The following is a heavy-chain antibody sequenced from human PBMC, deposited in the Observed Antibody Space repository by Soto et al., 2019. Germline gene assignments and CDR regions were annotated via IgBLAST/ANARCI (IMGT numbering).Heavy chain of an antibody. CDR2: ISSNGGST. J-gene: IGHJ6*03. CDR3: ARAGRLQPRPLYYMDV. CDR1: GFTFSSYA. Sequence: GGSLRLSCAASGFTFSSYAMHWVRQAPGKGLEYVSAISSNGGSTYYANSVKGRFTISRDNSKNTPYLQMGSLRAEDMAVYYCARAGRLQPRPLYYMDVWGKGTTVTVSS. V-gene: IGHV3-64*01. D-gene: IGHD1-26*01.